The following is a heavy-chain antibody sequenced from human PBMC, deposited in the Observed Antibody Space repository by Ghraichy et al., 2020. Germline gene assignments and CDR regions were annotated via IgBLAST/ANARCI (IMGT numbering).Heavy chain of an antibody. CDR2: IYSGGST. CDR1: GFTVSSNY. Sequence: GGSLRLSCAASGFTVSSNYMSWVRQAPGKGLEWVSIIYSGGSTYYADSVKGRFTISRDNSKNTLYLQMNSLRAEDTAVYYCARAALVSTSSASRGWFDPWGQGTLVTVSS. CDR3: ARAALVSTSSASRGWFDP. D-gene: IGHD2-2*01. J-gene: IGHJ5*02. V-gene: IGHV3-53*01.